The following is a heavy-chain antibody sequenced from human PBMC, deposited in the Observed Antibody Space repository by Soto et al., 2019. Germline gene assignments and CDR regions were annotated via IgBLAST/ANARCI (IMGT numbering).Heavy chain of an antibody. CDR1: GFTVSSNY. CDR2: IYSGGST. Sequence: GSLRLSCAASGFTVSSNYMSWVLQAPWKGLEWVSVIYSGGSTYYADSVKGRFTISRDNSKNTLYLQMNSLRAEDTAVYYCAREYSYGYYYYYVMDVWGHGTTVTVSS. J-gene: IGHJ6*02. CDR3: AREYSYGYYYYYVMDV. V-gene: IGHV3-66*01. D-gene: IGHD5-18*01.